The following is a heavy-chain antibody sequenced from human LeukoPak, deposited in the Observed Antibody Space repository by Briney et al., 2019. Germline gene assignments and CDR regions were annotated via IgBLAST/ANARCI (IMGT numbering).Heavy chain of an antibody. CDR2: ISSSGSTI. CDR3: AELGITMIGGV. D-gene: IGHD3-10*02. CDR1: GFTFSSYE. J-gene: IGHJ6*04. V-gene: IGHV3-48*03. Sequence: GGSLRLSCAASGFTFSSYEMNWVLQAPGKGLEWVSYISSSGSTIYCADSVKGRFTISRDNAKNSLYLQMNSLRAEDTAVYYCAELGITMIGGVWGKGTTFTISS.